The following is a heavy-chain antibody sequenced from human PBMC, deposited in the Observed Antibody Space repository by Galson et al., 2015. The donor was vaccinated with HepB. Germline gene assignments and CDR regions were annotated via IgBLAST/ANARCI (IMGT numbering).Heavy chain of an antibody. CDR1: GGTFSSYA. CDR3: AADRDIAVAGTSYYYYGMDV. CDR2: IIPIFGTA. D-gene: IGHD6-19*01. J-gene: IGHJ6*02. V-gene: IGHV1-69*13. Sequence: SVKVSCKASGGTFSSYAISWVRQAPGQGLEWMGGIIPIFGTANYAQKFQGRVTITADESTSTAYMELSSLRSEDTAVYYCAADRDIAVAGTSYYYYGMDVWGQGTTVTVSS.